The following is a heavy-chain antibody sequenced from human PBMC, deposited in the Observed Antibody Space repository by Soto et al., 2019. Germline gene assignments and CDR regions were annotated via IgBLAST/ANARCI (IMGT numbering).Heavy chain of an antibody. D-gene: IGHD3-10*01. CDR1: GFTFSSYG. CDR3: AREGFDYYGSGYGMDV. V-gene: IGHV3-33*08. Sequence: GGSLRLSCAASGFTFSSYGMHWVRQAPGKGLEWVAVIWYDGSNKYYADSVKGRFTISRDNSKNTLYLQMNSLRAEDTAVYYCAREGFDYYGSGYGMDVWGQGTTVTVSS. CDR2: IWYDGSNK. J-gene: IGHJ6*02.